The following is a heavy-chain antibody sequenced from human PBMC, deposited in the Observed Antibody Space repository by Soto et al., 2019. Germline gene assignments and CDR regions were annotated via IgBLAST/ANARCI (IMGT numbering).Heavy chain of an antibody. CDR2: IWYDGSNK. D-gene: IGHD2-2*01. CDR1: GFTFSSYG. J-gene: IGHJ6*02. V-gene: IGHV3-33*01. Sequence: PGGSLRLSCAASGFTFSSYGMHWVRQAPGKGLEWVAVIWYDGSNKYYADSVKGRFTISRDNSKNTLYLQMNSLRAEDTAVYYCASDRGTDQLLSPPPYYYYGMDVWGQGTTVTVAS. CDR3: ASDRGTDQLLSPPPYYYYGMDV.